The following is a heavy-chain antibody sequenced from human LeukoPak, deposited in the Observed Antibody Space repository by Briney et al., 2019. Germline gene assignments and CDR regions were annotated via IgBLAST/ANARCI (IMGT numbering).Heavy chain of an antibody. V-gene: IGHV4-61*05. D-gene: IGHD5-18*01. CDR3: ARGQKYRNGYTVTELGSGYFAY. J-gene: IGHJ4*02. CDR1: GGSISSSSHY. Sequence: SETLSLTCTVSGGSISSSSHYWGWIRQTPGKGLEWIGYIYYSGRTNYNPSLKSRVTISIDTSKNQFSLTLSSVTTADAAVYYCARGQKYRNGYTVTELGSGYFAYWGQGTLVTVSS. CDR2: IYYSGRT.